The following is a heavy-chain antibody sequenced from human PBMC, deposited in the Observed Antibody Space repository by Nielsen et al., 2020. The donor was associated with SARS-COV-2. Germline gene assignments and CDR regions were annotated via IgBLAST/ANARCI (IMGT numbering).Heavy chain of an antibody. D-gene: IGHD6-13*01. V-gene: IGHV1-69*13. Sequence: SVKVSCKASGGTFSSYAISWVRQAPGQGLEWMGGIIPIFGTANYAQKFQGRVMITADESTSTAYMELSSLRSEDTAVYYCARGLEQAAAGTRNYYYYYYMDVWGKGTTVTVSS. J-gene: IGHJ6*03. CDR2: IIPIFGTA. CDR3: ARGLEQAAAGTRNYYYYYYMDV. CDR1: GGTFSSYA.